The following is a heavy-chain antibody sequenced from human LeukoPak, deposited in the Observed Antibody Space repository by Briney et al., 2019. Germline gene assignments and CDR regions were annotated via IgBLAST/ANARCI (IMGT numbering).Heavy chain of an antibody. D-gene: IGHD2-15*01. CDR3: ARSRLCSGGSCYFRCFDP. CDR1: GYTFSDYY. Sequence: ASVKVSCKASGYTFSDYYIHWVRQAPGQGLEWTGWINPNSGSTNYAQNFQGRVTMTRDTSISTAYMELSRLRSDDTAVYYCARSRLCSGGSCYFRCFDPWGQGTLVTVSS. V-gene: IGHV1-2*02. CDR2: INPNSGST. J-gene: IGHJ5*02.